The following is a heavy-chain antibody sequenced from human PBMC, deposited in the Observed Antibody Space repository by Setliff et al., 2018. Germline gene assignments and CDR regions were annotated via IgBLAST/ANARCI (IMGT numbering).Heavy chain of an antibody. D-gene: IGHD2-15*01. J-gene: IGHJ4*02. CDR3: ARASVVHAIAVGY. CDR2: IF. V-gene: IGHV4-38-2*01. Sequence: LSLTCAVSGASIRNNYYWGWIRQSPGTGLEWIGSIFYNPSLKSRVTMSVDTSKNQFSLNLTSVTAADTAVYYCARASVVHAIAVGYWGQGTLVTVSS. CDR1: GASIRNNYY.